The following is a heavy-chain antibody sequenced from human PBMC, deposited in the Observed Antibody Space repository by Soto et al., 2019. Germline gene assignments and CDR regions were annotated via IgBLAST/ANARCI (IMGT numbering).Heavy chain of an antibody. J-gene: IGHJ5*02. D-gene: IGHD2-2*01. Sequence: SVKVSCKASGGTFSSYAVSWVRQAPGQGLEWMGGIIPIFGTANYAQKFQGRVTITADKSTSTAYMELSSLRSEDTAVYYCATQGCSSTSCYALNWFDPWGQGTLVTVSS. CDR2: IIPIFGTA. CDR3: ATQGCSSTSCYALNWFDP. CDR1: GGTFSSYA. V-gene: IGHV1-69*06.